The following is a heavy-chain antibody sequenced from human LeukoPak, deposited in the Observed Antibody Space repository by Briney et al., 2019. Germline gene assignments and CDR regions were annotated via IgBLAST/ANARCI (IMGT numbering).Heavy chain of an antibody. D-gene: IGHD6-13*01. CDR1: GFIFSTYA. Sequence: GGSLRLSCAPSGFIFSTYALSWVRQAPGKGLEWASSISGSGGSTYHADSVKGRFTISRDSSKNTLYLQMNSLRAEDTAIYYCARVIRAAPGKGYFDYWGQGTLVTGSS. CDR2: ISGSGGST. J-gene: IGHJ4*02. CDR3: ARVIRAAPGKGYFDY. V-gene: IGHV3-23*01.